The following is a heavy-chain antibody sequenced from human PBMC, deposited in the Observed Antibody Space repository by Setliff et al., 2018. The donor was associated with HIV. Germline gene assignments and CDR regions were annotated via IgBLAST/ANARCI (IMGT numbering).Heavy chain of an antibody. Sequence: GASVKVSCKASGYSFSNYGISWVRQAPGQGLEWMGWISGYNRNTEYTQNLRGRVTVTKDTSTNTAYMELRNLRSDDTAVYYCAGDYRNCKPLDVFAIWGQGTMVTVSS. D-gene: IGHD1-1*01. CDR2: ISGYNRNT. CDR3: AGDYRNCKPLDVFAI. CDR1: GYSFSNYG. J-gene: IGHJ3*02. V-gene: IGHV1-18*01.